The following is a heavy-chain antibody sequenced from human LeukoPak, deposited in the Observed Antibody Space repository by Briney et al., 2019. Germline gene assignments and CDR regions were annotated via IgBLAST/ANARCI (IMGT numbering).Heavy chain of an antibody. V-gene: IGHV1-2*02. CDR1: GYTFTGYY. J-gene: IGHJ4*02. CDR3: ARDLSITVVRGVISLGY. Sequence: ASVKVSCKASGYTFTGYYMHWVRQAPGQGLEWMGWINPNSGGTNYAQKFQGRVTMTRDTSISTAYMELSRLRSDDTAVYYCARDLSITVVRGVISLGYWGQGTLVTVSS. D-gene: IGHD3-10*01. CDR2: INPNSGGT.